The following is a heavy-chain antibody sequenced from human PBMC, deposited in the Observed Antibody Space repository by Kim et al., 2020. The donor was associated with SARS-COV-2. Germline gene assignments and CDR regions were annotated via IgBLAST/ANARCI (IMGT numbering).Heavy chain of an antibody. CDR1: GGSISSSSYY. V-gene: IGHV4-39*01. CDR3: ARHKPQPGGFDY. CDR2: IYYSGST. J-gene: IGHJ4*02. Sequence: SETLSLTCTVSGGSISSSSYYWGWIRQPPGKGLEWIGSIYYSGSTYYNPSLKSRVTISVDTSKNQFSLKLSSVTAADTAVYYCARHKPQPGGFDYWGQGTLVTVSS. D-gene: IGHD2-2*01.